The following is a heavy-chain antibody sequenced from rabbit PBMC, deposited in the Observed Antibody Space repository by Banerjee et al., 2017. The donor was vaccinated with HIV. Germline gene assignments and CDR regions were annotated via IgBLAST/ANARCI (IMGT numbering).Heavy chain of an antibody. D-gene: IGHD3-1*01. J-gene: IGHJ4*01. CDR2: IDIGVSGST. V-gene: IGHV1S40*01. Sequence: QSLEESGGDLVKPEGSLTLTCTASGFSFSSNYYMCWVRQAPGKGLEWIACIDIGVSGSTYYASWAKGRFTISKTSSTTVTLHMTSLTAADTATYFCARGGGSGVVYGGYYFSLWGPGTLVTVS. CDR1: GFSFSSNYY. CDR3: ARGGGSGVVYGGYYFSL.